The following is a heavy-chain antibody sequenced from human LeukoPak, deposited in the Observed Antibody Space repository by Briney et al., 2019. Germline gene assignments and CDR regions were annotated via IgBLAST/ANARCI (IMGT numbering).Heavy chain of an antibody. J-gene: IGHJ4*02. D-gene: IGHD1-1*01. V-gene: IGHV3-74*01. Sequence: GGSLRLSCAASGFSFSSYSINWVRQAPGKGLEWVSRINSDGSSTSYADSVKGRFTISRDNAKNTLYLQMNSLRAEDTAVYYCASGTTGTSFDYWGQGTLVTVSS. CDR3: ASGTTGTSFDY. CDR1: GFSFSSYS. CDR2: INSDGSST.